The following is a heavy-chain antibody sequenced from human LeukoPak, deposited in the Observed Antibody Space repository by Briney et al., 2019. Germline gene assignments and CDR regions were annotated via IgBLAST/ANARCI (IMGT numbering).Heavy chain of an antibody. D-gene: IGHD3-9*01. CDR2: LYHTGST. Sequence: SETLSLTCTVSGGSISSYYWGWIRQPPGKGLEWIGSLYHTGSTYYNPSLKSRVTISVDTSKNQFSLKLSSVTAADTAVYYCAREALRYFDWLGIWGQGTLVTVSS. CDR3: AREALRYFDWLGI. J-gene: IGHJ4*02. V-gene: IGHV4-39*07. CDR1: GGSISSYY.